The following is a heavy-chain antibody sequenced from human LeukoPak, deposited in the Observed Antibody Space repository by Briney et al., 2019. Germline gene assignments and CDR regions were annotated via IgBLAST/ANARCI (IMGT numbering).Heavy chain of an antibody. CDR3: ARARIAAAPSPLDY. CDR2: ISSSGSTI. V-gene: IGHV3-48*03. Sequence: GGSLRLSCAASGFTFSSYEMNWVRQAPGKGLEWVSYISSSGSTIYYADSVKGRFTISRDNAKNSLYLQMNSLRAEDTAVYYCARARIAAAPSPLDYWGQGTLVTVSS. CDR1: GFTFSSYE. D-gene: IGHD6-13*01. J-gene: IGHJ4*02.